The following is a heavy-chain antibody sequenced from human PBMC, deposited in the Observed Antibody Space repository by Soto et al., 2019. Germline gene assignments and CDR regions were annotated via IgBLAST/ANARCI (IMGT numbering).Heavy chain of an antibody. Sequence: QVQLVESGGGLVKPGGSLRLSCAASGFTFSDYYMSWIRQAPGKGLEWVSYISSSGSTIYYADSVKGRFTISRDNAKNSLYLQMNSLRAEDTAVYYCARERGGLGPLVPAAIFDYYYYYGMDVWGQGTTVTVSS. CDR2: ISSSGSTI. D-gene: IGHD2-2*01. CDR3: ARERGGLGPLVPAAIFDYYYYYGMDV. V-gene: IGHV3-11*01. CDR1: GFTFSDYY. J-gene: IGHJ6*02.